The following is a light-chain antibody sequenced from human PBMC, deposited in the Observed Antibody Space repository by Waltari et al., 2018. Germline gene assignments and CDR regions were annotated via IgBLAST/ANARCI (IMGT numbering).Light chain of an antibody. CDR3: SSYTSSTYPVV. CDR2: EVT. V-gene: IGLV2-14*01. J-gene: IGLJ2*01. Sequence: QSALTQPASVSGSPGQSVTISCTGTSSDVGGYNYVSWYQQHPGNAPKLMIYEVTPRPSGVSTRFPGSKSGNTASLTISWLQAEDEADYYCSSYTSSTYPVVFGGGTKLTVL. CDR1: SSDVGGYNY.